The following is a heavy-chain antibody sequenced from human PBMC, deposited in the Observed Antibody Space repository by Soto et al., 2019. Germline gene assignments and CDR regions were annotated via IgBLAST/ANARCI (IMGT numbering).Heavy chain of an antibody. Sequence: QVQLVESGGGVVQPGRSLRLSCAASGFTFSSYGMHWVRQAPGKGLEWVAVIWYDGSNKYYADSVKGRFTISRDNSKNTLYLQMNSLRADVTAVYYCARGGSSWYSYYDYGMDVWGQGTTVTVSS. CDR1: GFTFSSYG. CDR3: ARGGSSWYSYYDYGMDV. J-gene: IGHJ6*02. D-gene: IGHD6-13*01. CDR2: IWYDGSNK. V-gene: IGHV3-33*01.